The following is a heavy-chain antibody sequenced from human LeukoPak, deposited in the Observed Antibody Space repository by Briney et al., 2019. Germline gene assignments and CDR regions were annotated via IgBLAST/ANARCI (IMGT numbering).Heavy chain of an antibody. CDR3: SRDLGTGRPHDF. V-gene: IGHV3-7*01. D-gene: IGHD3/OR15-3a*01. Sequence: QAGGSLRLSCAASGFTFNNYWMTWVRQAPGKGLEWVANLNQWGNDKYYADSVRGRFTIFRDNARDSLYLQMNSLRAEDTGLYYCSRDLGTGRPHDFWGLGTFVTVSS. CDR2: LNQWGNDK. J-gene: IGHJ4*02. CDR1: GFTFNNYW.